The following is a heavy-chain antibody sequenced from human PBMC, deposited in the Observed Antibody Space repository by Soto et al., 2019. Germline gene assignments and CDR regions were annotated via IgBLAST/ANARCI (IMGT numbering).Heavy chain of an antibody. Sequence: GALVKVSCKASGGTFSSYAISWVRQAPGQGLEWMGGIIPIFGTANYAQKFQGRVTITADESTSTAYMELSSLRSEDTAVYYCASLEYYYDSSGYYDPLRIWGQGTMVTVSS. V-gene: IGHV1-69*13. CDR3: ASLEYYYDSSGYYDPLRI. CDR1: GGTFSSYA. D-gene: IGHD3-22*01. CDR2: IIPIFGTA. J-gene: IGHJ3*02.